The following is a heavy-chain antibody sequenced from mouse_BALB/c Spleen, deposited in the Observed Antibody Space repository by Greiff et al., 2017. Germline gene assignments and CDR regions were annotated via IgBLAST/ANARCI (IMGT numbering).Heavy chain of an antibody. V-gene: IGHV5-9-4*01. CDR2: ISSGGSYT. J-gene: IGHJ2*01. CDR1: GFTFSSYA. Sequence: EVKLMESGGGLVKPGGSLKLSCAASGFTFSSYAMSWVRQSPEKRLEWVAEISSGGSYTYYPDTVTGRFTISRDNAKNTLYLEMSSLRSEDTAMYYCARAYYGYLDYGGQGTTLTVSS. D-gene: IGHD2-9*01. CDR3: ARAYYGYLDY.